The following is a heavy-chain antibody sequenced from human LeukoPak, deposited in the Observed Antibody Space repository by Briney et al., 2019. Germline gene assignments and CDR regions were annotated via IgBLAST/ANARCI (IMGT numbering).Heavy chain of an antibody. D-gene: IGHD2-2*02. J-gene: IGHJ3*01. Sequence: SETLSLTCDVYGGSFSGYYWSWTRQPPGKGLDWMGEINHSGSTNYNPLLKSRVTMSVDSSKNQFSLKLTSVTTADTAVYYCARIRIIPGARDAFDVWGPGTMVTVSS. CDR2: INHSGST. CDR1: GGSFSGYY. V-gene: IGHV4-34*01. CDR3: ARIRIIPGARDAFDV.